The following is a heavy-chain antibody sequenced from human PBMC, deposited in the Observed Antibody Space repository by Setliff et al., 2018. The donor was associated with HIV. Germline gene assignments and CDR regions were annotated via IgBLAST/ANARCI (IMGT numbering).Heavy chain of an antibody. CDR2: INSASTTK. J-gene: IGHJ4*02. V-gene: IGHV3-43*01. CDR3: SKGHPDGDPYYFDY. D-gene: IGHD2-21*02. CDR1: GFTFSDSS. Sequence: GGSLRLSCVASGFTFSDSSMYWVRQAPGKGLEWISYINSASTTKYYADSVRGRFTISRDNSKNSLYLQMNSLRTEDTALYYCSKGHPDGDPYYFDYWGQGTLVTVSS.